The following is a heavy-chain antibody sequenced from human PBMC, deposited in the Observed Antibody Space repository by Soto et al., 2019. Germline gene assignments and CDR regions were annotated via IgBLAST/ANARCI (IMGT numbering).Heavy chain of an antibody. D-gene: IGHD6-13*01. J-gene: IGHJ4*02. CDR2: ISSSSSGI. CDR1: GFTFSSYS. V-gene: IGHV3-48*02. CDR3: ARVDSSSWYSFDY. Sequence: EVQLVESGGGLVQPGGSRRLSCEASGFTFSSYSMSWVRQAPGKGLEWLAYISSSSSGIFYADSVKGRFTISRDNAKNSLHLQMDSLRDEDTAVYYCARVDSSSWYSFDYWGQGTLVTVSS.